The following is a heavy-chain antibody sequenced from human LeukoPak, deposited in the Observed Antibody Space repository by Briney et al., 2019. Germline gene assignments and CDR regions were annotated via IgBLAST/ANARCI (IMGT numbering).Heavy chain of an antibody. V-gene: IGHV4-39*01. CDR1: GASIRISNYY. Sequence: SETLSLTCTVSGASIRISNYYWGWIRHPPGKGLEWIARYYYTGTTYYTPHLKSRVTIFVATSKTRVSLRLSSVTAADTAVYYCARHSNYASGSTAKGLFDYWGQGTLVSVSS. J-gene: IGHJ4*02. CDR2: YYYTGTT. D-gene: IGHD3-10*01. CDR3: ARHSNYASGSTAKGLFDY.